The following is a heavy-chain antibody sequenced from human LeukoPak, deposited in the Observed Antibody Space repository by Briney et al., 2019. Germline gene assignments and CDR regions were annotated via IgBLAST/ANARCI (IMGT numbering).Heavy chain of an antibody. V-gene: IGHV3-30*02. D-gene: IGHD3-10*01. CDR1: GFTFSYFG. CDR2: IRYDGSNK. J-gene: IGHJ4*02. CDR3: AKDLPDYYGSGSPPDY. Sequence: SGGSLRLSCVASGFTFSYFGMHWVRQAPGKGLEWVAFIRYDGSNKYYADSVKGRFTISRDNSKNTLYLQMNSLRAEDTAVYYCAKDLPDYYGSGSPPDYWGQGTLVTVSS.